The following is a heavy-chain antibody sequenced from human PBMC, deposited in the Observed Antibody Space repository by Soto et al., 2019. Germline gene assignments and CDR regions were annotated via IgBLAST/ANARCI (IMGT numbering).Heavy chain of an antibody. Sequence: QVQLQQWGAGLVKPSETLSLSCAVYGQSFSGHSWAWIRQPPGKGLECIGEINESGSTYYNPSLKSRVTHSTDTSKNQFSLKLSSVSAADTAAYFCARGSGIVALPGELEDVNYDYWGQGTLVNVSS. CDR2: INESGST. D-gene: IGHD1-1*01. CDR1: GQSFSGHS. V-gene: IGHV4-34*01. J-gene: IGHJ4*02. CDR3: ARGSGIVALPGELEDVNYDY.